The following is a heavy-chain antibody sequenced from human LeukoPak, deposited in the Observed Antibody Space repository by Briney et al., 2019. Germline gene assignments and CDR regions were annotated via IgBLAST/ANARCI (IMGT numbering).Heavy chain of an antibody. CDR3: AKDRPNYYDSSGHYYRRDGDY. CDR2: VSGSGGYT. J-gene: IGHJ4*02. D-gene: IGHD3-22*01. CDR1: GFTFSSYA. Sequence: GGSLRLSFSASGFTFSSYAMSSVRQAPGKGLEWVSRVSGSGGYTYYAGSVKGRFTISRDNSKNTLYLQMNSLRAEDTAIYYCAKDRPNYYDSSGHYYRRDGDYWGQGTLVTVST. V-gene: IGHV3-23*01.